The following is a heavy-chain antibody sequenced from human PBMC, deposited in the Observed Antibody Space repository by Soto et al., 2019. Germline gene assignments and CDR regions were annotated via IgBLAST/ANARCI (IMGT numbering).Heavy chain of an antibody. CDR1: GRSITSYY. V-gene: IGHV4-59*01. CDR3: PRPYDSNGYANEFDS. Sequence: QVVLQESGPGLVKPSETLSLTCSVSGRSITSYYWSWVRQPPGKGLEWIGYIYDNGITSQNPSLRGRVPRSAATSQNQSSLRLTSVPGAKTAVYYCPRPYDSNGYANEFDSWGQGILVTVTS. D-gene: IGHD3-22*01. CDR2: IYDNGIT. J-gene: IGHJ4*02.